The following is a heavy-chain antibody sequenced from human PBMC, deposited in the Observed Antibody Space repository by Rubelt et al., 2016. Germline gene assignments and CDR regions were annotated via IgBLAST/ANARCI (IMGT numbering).Heavy chain of an antibody. D-gene: IGHD6-19*01. CDR3: ARESSSGWYIDY. Sequence: QVQLVQSGAEVKKPGASVKVSCKASGYTFTGYYMHWVRQAPGQGLEWVGRINPNSGGTNYAQTFQGGVTMTRDTSIPTAYMELGRLRSDDTAVFYCARESSSGWYIDYWGQGTLVTVSS. CDR2: INPNSGGT. V-gene: IGHV1-2*06. CDR1: GYTFTGYY. J-gene: IGHJ4*02.